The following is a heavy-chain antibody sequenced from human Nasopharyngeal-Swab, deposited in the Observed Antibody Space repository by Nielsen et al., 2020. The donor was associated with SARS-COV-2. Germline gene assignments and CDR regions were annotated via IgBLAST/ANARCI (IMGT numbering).Heavy chain of an antibody. CDR2: INHSGST. CDR1: GGSFSGYY. D-gene: IGHD2-2*01. V-gene: IGHV4-34*01. CDR3: ARGPLTYCSSTSCYVRRFDP. J-gene: IGHJ5*02. Sequence: SETLSLTCAVYGGSFSGYYWSWIRQPPGKGLEWIGEINHSGSTNYNPSLKSRVPISVDTSKNQFSLKLSSVTAADTAVYYCARGPLTYCSSTSCYVRRFDPWGQGTLVTVSS.